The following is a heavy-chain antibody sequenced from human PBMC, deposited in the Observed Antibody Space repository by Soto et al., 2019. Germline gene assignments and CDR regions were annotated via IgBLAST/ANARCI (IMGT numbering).Heavy chain of an antibody. J-gene: IGHJ6*02. CDR3: ARGNYYGSSSYHYVMDV. CDR2: IIPIFGTP. V-gene: IGHV1-69*12. CDR1: GGTFSSSA. D-gene: IGHD3-10*01. Sequence: QVQQVQSGAEVKKPGSSVKVSCKASGGTFSSSAISWVRQAPGQGLEWMGGIIPIFGTPNYAQKFQGRVTITADESTSTAFMELSSLRSEDTAVYYCARGNYYGSSSYHYVMDVWGQGTTVTVSS.